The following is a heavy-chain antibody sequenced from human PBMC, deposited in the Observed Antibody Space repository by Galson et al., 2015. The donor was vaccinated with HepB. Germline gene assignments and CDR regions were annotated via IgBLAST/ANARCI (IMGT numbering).Heavy chain of an antibody. Sequence: SLRLSCAASGIIFNSYGMHWVRQAPGKGLEWVAVISYDGTNKYFADSVKGRFTISRDNSKNMLYLQMNTLRPEDTAIYYCAKDFFDLRSKKWPVEYWGQGTLVTVSS. V-gene: IGHV3-30*18. J-gene: IGHJ4*02. CDR1: GIIFNSYG. D-gene: IGHD3/OR15-3a*01. CDR3: AKDFFDLRSKKWPVEY. CDR2: ISYDGTNK.